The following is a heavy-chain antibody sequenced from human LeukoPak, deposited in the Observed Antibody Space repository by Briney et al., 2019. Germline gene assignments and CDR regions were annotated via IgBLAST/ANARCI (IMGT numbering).Heavy chain of an antibody. CDR1: GFTFSSYA. J-gene: IGHJ4*02. CDR2: ISSNGGST. V-gene: IGHV3-64*01. CDR3: ARGPLYDSSGYATIDY. D-gene: IGHD3-22*01. Sequence: GGSLRLSCAASGFTFSSYAMHWVRQAPGKGLEYVSAISSNGGSTYYANSVKGRFTISRDNSKNTLYLQMGSLRAEDMAAYYCARGPLYDSSGYATIDYWGRGTLVTVSS.